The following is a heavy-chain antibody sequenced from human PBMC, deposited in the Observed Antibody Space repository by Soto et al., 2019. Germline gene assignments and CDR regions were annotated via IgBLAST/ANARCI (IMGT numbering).Heavy chain of an antibody. CDR2: ISAYNGNT. D-gene: IGHD6-13*01. Sequence: ASVKVSCKASGYTFTSYGISWVRQAPGQGLEWMGWISAYNGNTNYAQKLQGRVTMTTDTSTSTAYMELRSLRSDDTAVYYCARAGSPYSSSWYGWYFDLWGRGTLVTVSS. CDR1: GYTFTSYG. V-gene: IGHV1-18*01. J-gene: IGHJ2*01. CDR3: ARAGSPYSSSWYGWYFDL.